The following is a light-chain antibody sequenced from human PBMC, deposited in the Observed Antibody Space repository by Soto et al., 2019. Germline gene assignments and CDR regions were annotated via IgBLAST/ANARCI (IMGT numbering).Light chain of an antibody. CDR3: QQYNSYSSWT. V-gene: IGKV1-5*03. Sequence: DIQMTQSPSTLSASVGDRVTITCRASQSISSWLAWYQQKPGKAPKLLIYKASSLESGVPSRFSGSGSGTEFTLNISSLQPDDFAPYYCQQYNSYSSWTFGQGTKVEIK. J-gene: IGKJ1*01. CDR2: KAS. CDR1: QSISSW.